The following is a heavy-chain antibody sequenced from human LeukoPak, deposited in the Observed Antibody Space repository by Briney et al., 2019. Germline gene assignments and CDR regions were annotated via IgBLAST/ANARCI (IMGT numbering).Heavy chain of an antibody. D-gene: IGHD3-3*01. CDR3: ARVNDFWSGYYYYYYMDV. CDR1: GFTFDDYA. V-gene: IGHV3-9*01. Sequence: GGSLRLSCAASGFTFDDYAMHWVRQAPGKGLEWVSGISWNSGSIGYADSVKGRFTISRDNAKNSLYLQMNSLRAEDTALYHCARVNDFWSGYYYYYYMDVWGKGTTVTVSS. J-gene: IGHJ6*03. CDR2: ISWNSGSI.